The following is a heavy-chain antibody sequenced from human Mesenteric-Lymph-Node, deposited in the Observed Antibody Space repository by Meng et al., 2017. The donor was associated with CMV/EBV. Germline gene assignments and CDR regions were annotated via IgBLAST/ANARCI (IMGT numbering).Heavy chain of an antibody. V-gene: IGHV3-23*01. D-gene: IGHD1-26*01. CDR1: GFTFSSYS. CDR3: AKSSGSYIWVAFDI. J-gene: IGHJ3*02. CDR2: ISGSGGST. Sequence: GESLKISCAASGFTFSSYSMNWVRQAPGKGLEWVSAISGSGGSTYYADSVKGRFTISRDNSKNTLYLQMNSLRAEDTAVYYCAKSSGSYIWVAFDIWGQGTMVTVSS.